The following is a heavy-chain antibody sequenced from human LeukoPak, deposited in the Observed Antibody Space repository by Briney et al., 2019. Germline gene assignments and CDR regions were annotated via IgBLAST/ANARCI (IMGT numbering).Heavy chain of an antibody. CDR1: GFTFTNAW. Sequence: QSGGSLRLSCTASGFTFTNAWMSWVRQAPGKGLEWVSYIRSSSTTIYYADSVKGRFTISRDNAKNSLYLQMNSLRAEDTAVYYCARAKRNGFDIWGQGTMVTVSS. CDR3: ARAKRNGFDI. V-gene: IGHV3-48*01. CDR2: IRSSSTTI. J-gene: IGHJ3*02.